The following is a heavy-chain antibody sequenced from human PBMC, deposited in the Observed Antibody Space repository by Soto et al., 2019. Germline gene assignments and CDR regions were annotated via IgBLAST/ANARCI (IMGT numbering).Heavy chain of an antibody. Sequence: SETLSLTCTVSGGSISSSSYYWGWIRQPPGKGLEWIGSIYYSGSTYYNPSLKSRVTISVDTSKNQFSLKLSSVTAADTAVYYCARHDRITIFGVPPIDAFDIWGQGTMVTVSS. CDR2: IYYSGST. CDR3: ARHDRITIFGVPPIDAFDI. V-gene: IGHV4-39*01. D-gene: IGHD3-3*01. J-gene: IGHJ3*02. CDR1: GGSISSSSYY.